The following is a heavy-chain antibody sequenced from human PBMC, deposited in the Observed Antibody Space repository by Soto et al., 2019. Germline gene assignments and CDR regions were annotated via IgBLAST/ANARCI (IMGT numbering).Heavy chain of an antibody. CDR3: ARELYSNVRFDP. CDR2: MNPNSGNT. Sequence: QVQLVQSGAEVKKPGASVKVSCKASGYTFTSYDINWVRQATGQGLEWMGWMNPNSGNTGYAQKFQGRVTMTRNTSISTAYMELSSRGSEVTAVYYCARELYSNVRFDPWGQGTLVTVAS. V-gene: IGHV1-8*01. J-gene: IGHJ5*02. CDR1: GYTFTSYD. D-gene: IGHD6-13*01.